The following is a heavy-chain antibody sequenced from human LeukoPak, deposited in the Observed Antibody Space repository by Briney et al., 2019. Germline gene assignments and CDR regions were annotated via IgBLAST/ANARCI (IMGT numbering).Heavy chain of an antibody. CDR2: ISWDGGST. V-gene: IGHV3-43D*03. D-gene: IGHD1-26*01. CDR1: GFTFDDYA. J-gene: IGHJ4*02. CDR3: ARERQMGGTPFDY. Sequence: PGGSLRLSCAASGFTFDDYAMHWFRQAPGKGLEWVSLISWDGGSTYYADSMKGRFTISRDNSKNTIYLQIDSLRDEDTGIYYCARERQMGGTPFDYWGQGSLVTVSS.